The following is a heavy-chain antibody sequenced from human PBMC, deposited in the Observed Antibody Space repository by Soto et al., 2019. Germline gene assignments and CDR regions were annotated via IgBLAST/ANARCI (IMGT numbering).Heavy chain of an antibody. CDR2: ISGVGSGT. V-gene: IGHV3-23*01. J-gene: IGHJ4*02. D-gene: IGHD3-22*01. CDR3: AREGADYYDRSGYYPFDY. Sequence: GSLRLSCAASGVTLNNYAMRWLRQAPGRGLEWVSGISGVGSGTYYADSVKGRFTISRDNSKNTLYLQMNSLRAEDTAIYYCAREGADYYDRSGYYPFDYWGQGTLGTVSS. CDR1: GVTLNNYA.